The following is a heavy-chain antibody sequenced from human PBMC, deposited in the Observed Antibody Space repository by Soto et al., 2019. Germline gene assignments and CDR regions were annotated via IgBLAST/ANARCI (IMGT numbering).Heavy chain of an antibody. CDR3: ARDWGNDILYQLPWSSMDV. Sequence: GGSLRLSCAASGFTFSSYAMHWVRQAPGKGLEYVSAISSNGGSTYYANSVKGRFTISRDNSKNTLYLQMGSLRAEDTAVYYCARDWGNDILYQLPWSSMDVWGKGTTVTVSS. J-gene: IGHJ6*04. D-gene: IGHD2-2*01. CDR2: ISSNGGST. CDR1: GFTFSSYA. V-gene: IGHV3-64*01.